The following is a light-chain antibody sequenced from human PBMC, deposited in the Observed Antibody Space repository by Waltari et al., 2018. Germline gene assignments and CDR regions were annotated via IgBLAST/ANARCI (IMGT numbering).Light chain of an antibody. CDR3: QSYDSSLSGAGV. CDR1: SSNIGAGYD. V-gene: IGLV1-40*01. Sequence: QSVLTQPPSVSGAPGQRVTISCTGSSSNIGAGYDVHWYQQLPGTAPKLLIYLNSTRPPGLPDSCSGSNPGTPAALAITGLQAEDEADYYCQSYDSSLSGAGVFGGGTKLTVL. CDR2: LNS. J-gene: IGLJ3*02.